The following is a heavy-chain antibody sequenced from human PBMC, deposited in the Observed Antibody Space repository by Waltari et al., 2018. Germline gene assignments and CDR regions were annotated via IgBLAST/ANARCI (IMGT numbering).Heavy chain of an antibody. J-gene: IGHJ5*02. D-gene: IGHD3-3*01. CDR2: IKPTSGGT. CDR1: GYTFTGYY. V-gene: IGHV1-2*06. CDR3: ARDGTSFWSGYGVNWFDP. Sequence: QVQLVQSGAEVKKPGASVKVSCKASGYTFTGYYMHWVRQAPGQGLEWMARIKPTSGGTNSAQKFQGRVTMTRDTSISTAYMELSRLRSDATAVYYCARDGTSFWSGYGVNWFDPWGQGTLVTVSS.